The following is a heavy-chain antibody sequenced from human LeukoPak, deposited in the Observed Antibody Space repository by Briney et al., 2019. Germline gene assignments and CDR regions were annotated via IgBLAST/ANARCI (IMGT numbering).Heavy chain of an antibody. J-gene: IGHJ3*02. D-gene: IGHD2-15*01. V-gene: IGHV3-48*01. CDR2: ISSSSSTI. Sequence: PGGSLRLSCAASGFTFSSYSMNWVRQAPGKGLEWVSYISSSSSTIYYADSVKGRFTISRDNSKNTLYLQMNSLRAEDTAVYYCARDLGSGDAFDIWGQGTMVTVSS. CDR1: GFTFSSYS. CDR3: ARDLGSGDAFDI.